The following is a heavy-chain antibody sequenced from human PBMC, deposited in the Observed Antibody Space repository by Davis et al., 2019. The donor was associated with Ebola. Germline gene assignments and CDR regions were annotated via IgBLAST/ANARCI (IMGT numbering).Heavy chain of an antibody. D-gene: IGHD3-10*01. V-gene: IGHV4-34*01. Sequence: SETLSLTCAVYGGSFSDYYWSWIRQPPGKGLEWIGEINHSGSTNYNPSLKSRVTISVDTSKNQFSLKLSSVTAADTAVYYCARDYKIWFGELLYYYYGMDVWGQGTTVTVSS. CDR3: ARDYKIWFGELLYYYYGMDV. J-gene: IGHJ6*02. CDR2: INHSGST. CDR1: GGSFSDYY.